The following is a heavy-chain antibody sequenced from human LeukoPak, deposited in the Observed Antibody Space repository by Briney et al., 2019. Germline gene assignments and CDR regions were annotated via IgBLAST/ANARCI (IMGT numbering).Heavy chain of an antibody. CDR3: ARSPDYGNYGDYFDY. V-gene: IGHV3-11*04. Sequence: KTGGSLRLSCAASGFTFSDYYMSWIRQAPGKGLEWVSYISRGGSTVYYADSVKGRFTISRDNAKNSLYLQMNSLRAEDTAVYYCARSPDYGNYGDYFDYWGQGTLVTVSS. CDR1: GFTFSDYY. D-gene: IGHD4-11*01. J-gene: IGHJ4*02. CDR2: ISRGGSTV.